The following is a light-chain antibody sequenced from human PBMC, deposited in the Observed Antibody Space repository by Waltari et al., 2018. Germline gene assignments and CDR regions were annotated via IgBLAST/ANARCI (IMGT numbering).Light chain of an antibody. V-gene: IGKV1-33*01. J-gene: IGKJ4*01. CDR1: QDISYY. CDR2: DAS. Sequence: DIQMTQSPSSPSSSVGDRVTITCQASQDISYYLNWYQQKPGKAPKLLIYDASNLEAGVPSRFSGSGSGTDFTFTISSLQPEDIATYYCQQYDTLPLTFGGGTKVEIK. CDR3: QQYDTLPLT.